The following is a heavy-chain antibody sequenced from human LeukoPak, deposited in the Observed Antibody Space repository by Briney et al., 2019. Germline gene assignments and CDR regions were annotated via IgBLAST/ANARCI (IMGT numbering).Heavy chain of an antibody. D-gene: IGHD6-6*01. CDR2: INHSGST. J-gene: IGHJ4*02. Sequence: SETLSLTCAVYGGSFSGDYWSWIREPPGKGLEWIGEINHSGSTNYNPSLTSLGTISVDTSENQFSLKLSSVTAADTSVYYCASRNSSSSYSFDYWGQRTLVTVSS. CDR3: ASRNSSSSYSFDY. V-gene: IGHV4-34*01. CDR1: GGSFSGDY.